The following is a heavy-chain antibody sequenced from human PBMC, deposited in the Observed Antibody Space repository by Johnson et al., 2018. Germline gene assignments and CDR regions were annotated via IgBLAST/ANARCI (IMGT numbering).Heavy chain of an antibody. CDR3: ARDSQPYCGGECDSANDY. V-gene: IGHV3-30*03. D-gene: IGHD2-21*01. CDR2: ISYDGSNK. CDR1: GFTFSSYG. J-gene: IGHJ4*02. Sequence: VQLVESGGGVVQPGRSLRLSCAASGFTFSSYGMHWVRQAPGKGLEWVAFISYDGSNKYYADSVKGRFTVSRDNPKNTLYLQMKSLRAEETAVYYCARDSQPYCGGECDSANDYWGQGTLVTVSS.